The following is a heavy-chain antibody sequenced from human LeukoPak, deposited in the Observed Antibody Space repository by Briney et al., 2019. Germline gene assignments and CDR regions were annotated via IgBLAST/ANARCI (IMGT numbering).Heavy chain of an antibody. D-gene: IGHD2-2*01. V-gene: IGHV3-30*02. J-gene: IGHJ3*02. CDR1: GFTFSSYG. CDR3: AKGVVAFYAFDI. CDR2: IRYDGSNK. Sequence: GGSLRLSCAASGFTFSSYGMSWVRQAPGKGLEWVAFIRYDGSNKYYADSVKGRFTISRDNSKNTLYLQMSSLRAEDTAVYYCAKGVVAFYAFDIWGQGTMVTVSS.